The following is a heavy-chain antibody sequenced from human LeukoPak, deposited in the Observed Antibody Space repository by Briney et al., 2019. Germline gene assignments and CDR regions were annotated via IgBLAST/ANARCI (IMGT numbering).Heavy chain of an antibody. V-gene: IGHV3-53*01. D-gene: IGHD3-10*01. J-gene: IGHJ6*03. CDR1: GFTVSSNY. Sequence: GGSLRLSCVASGFTVSSNYMSWVRQAPGKGLESVSVIYSGGSTYYADSVKGRFTISRDNSKNTLYLQMNSLRAEDTAVYYCASGSGSYRTPYYYMDVWGTGTTVTVSS. CDR3: ASGSGSYRTPYYYMDV. CDR2: IYSGGST.